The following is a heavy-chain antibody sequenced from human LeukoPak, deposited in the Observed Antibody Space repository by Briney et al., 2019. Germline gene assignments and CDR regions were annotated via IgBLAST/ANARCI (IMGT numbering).Heavy chain of an antibody. CDR1: GFAFTTYA. Sequence: GGSLRLSCAASGFAFTTYAMSWVRQAPGKGLEWVSGISGSGGSTYLADSVKGRFTISRDNSNNTLYLQMNSLRAEDTAVYYCAKEWGSYKSSWYTFWGQGTLVAVSS. D-gene: IGHD1-14*01. CDR3: AKEWGSYKSSWYTF. CDR2: ISGSGGST. V-gene: IGHV3-23*01. J-gene: IGHJ4*02.